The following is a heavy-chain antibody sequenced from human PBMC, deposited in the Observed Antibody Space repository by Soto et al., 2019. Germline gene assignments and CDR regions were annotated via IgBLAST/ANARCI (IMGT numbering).Heavy chain of an antibody. V-gene: IGHV1-2*02. CDR1: GYTFTGYY. D-gene: IGHD2-15*01. Sequence: QVQLVQSGAEVKKPGASVKVSCKASGYTFTGYYMHWVRQAPGQGLERMGWINPYSGGTNYAQKGQGRDTMTRDKSISTAYMELSRLRSGENAVYYCARLNWWSDVARAFHIRCQGTMFTVSS. CDR3: ARLNWWSDVARAFHI. J-gene: IGHJ3*02. CDR2: INPYSGGT.